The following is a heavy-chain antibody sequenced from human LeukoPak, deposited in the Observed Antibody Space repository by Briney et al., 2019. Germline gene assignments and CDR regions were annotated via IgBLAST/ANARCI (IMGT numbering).Heavy chain of an antibody. J-gene: IGHJ5*02. D-gene: IGHD1-1*01. Sequence: DPSQTLSLTCPVSGGSTSSGGYSWSWIRQPPGKGLEWIGYIYHSGSTYYNPSLKSRVTISVDRSKNQFSLKLSSVTAADTAVYYCASSETGWFDPWGQGTLVTVSS. CDR2: IYHSGST. V-gene: IGHV4-30-2*01. CDR3: ASSETGWFDP. CDR1: GGSTSSGGYS.